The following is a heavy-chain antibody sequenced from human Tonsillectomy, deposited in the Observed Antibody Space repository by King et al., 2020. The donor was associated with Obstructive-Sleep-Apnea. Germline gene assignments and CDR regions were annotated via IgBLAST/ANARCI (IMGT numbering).Heavy chain of an antibody. CDR1: GYTFTTYA. D-gene: IGHD3-10*01. V-gene: IGHV7-4-1*02. CDR2: INTNTGNP. J-gene: IGHJ4*02. CDR3: ARDPRQVYGSEEFGVFDY. Sequence: EQLVQSGSELKKPGASVKVSCKASGYTFTTYAMNWVRQAPGQGLEWMGWINTNTGNPTYAQGFTGRFVFSLDTSVSTAYLQISSLKAEDTAVYYCARDPRQVYGSEEFGVFDYWGQGTLVTVSS.